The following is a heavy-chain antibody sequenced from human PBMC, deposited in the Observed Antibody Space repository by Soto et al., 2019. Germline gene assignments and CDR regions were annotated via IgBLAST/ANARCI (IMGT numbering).Heavy chain of an antibody. D-gene: IGHD2-21*02. Sequence: QVQLVQSGAEVKKPGSLLKVSCKASGATYSPFIAYAISWLRQAPGRGLGGMGGIIPLGSSQHYAEGFQGRATTSADSSTFTGSLELTNLTSDDAAVYFCARSRDRCGGDCYSVYAAFDLWGQGTAVTVSS. J-gene: IGHJ3*01. CDR1: GATYSPFIAYA. CDR3: ARSRDRCGGDCYSVYAAFDL. CDR2: IIPLGSSQ. V-gene: IGHV1-69*06.